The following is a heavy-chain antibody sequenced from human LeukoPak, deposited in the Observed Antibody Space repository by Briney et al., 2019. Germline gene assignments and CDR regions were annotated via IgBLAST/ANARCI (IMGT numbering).Heavy chain of an antibody. CDR1: GGSISSGSYF. Sequence: SSETLSLTCTASGGSISSGSYFWGWIRQPPGKGLEWIGSIYYSGSTYYNPSLKSRVTISVDTSKNQFSLKLSSVTAADTAVYYCARGGDWLFDYWGQGILVTVSS. V-gene: IGHV4-39*07. CDR2: IYYSGST. J-gene: IGHJ4*02. CDR3: ARGGDWLFDY. D-gene: IGHD2-21*02.